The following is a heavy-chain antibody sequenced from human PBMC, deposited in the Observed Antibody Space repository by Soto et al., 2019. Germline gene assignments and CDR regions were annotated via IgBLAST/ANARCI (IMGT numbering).Heavy chain of an antibody. J-gene: IGHJ4*02. V-gene: IGHV4-31*03. D-gene: IGHD3-22*01. CDR3: ARDVRDSSGRLIDY. Sequence: SETLSLTCTVSGGSISSGGYYWSWIRQHPGKGLEWIGYIYYSGSTYYNPSLKSRVTISVDTSKNQFSLKLSSVTAADTAVYYCARDVRDSSGRLIDYWGQGTLVTVSS. CDR2: IYYSGST. CDR1: GGSISSGGYY.